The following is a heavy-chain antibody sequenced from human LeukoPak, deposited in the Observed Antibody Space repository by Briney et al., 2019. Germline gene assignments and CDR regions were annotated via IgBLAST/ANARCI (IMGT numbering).Heavy chain of an antibody. CDR2: ISSSSSYI. CDR1: GFTFSSYS. CDR3: ARDYDSSGLDAFDI. J-gene: IGHJ3*02. D-gene: IGHD3-22*01. Sequence: GGSLRLSCAASGFTFSSYSMNWVRQAPGKGLEWVSSISSSSSYIYYADSVKGRFTISRDNAKNSLCLQMTSLRAEDTAVYYCARDYDSSGLDAFDIWGQGTMVTVSS. V-gene: IGHV3-21*01.